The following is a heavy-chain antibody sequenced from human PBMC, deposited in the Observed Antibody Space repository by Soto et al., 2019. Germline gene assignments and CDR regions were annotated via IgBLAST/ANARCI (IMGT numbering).Heavy chain of an antibody. CDR3: ARDRCTNCVCYAPSDY. D-gene: IGHD2-8*01. CDR1: GFTFSTYA. CDR2: IISNGRSK. V-gene: IGHV3-64*01. Sequence: EVQLVESGGGLVQPGGSLRLSCATSGFTFSTYAMHWVRQAPGKGLEYVSAIISNGRSKYYANSVKGRFTISRDNSKNPLYLQMDSLRAEDMAVYYCARDRCTNCVCYAPSDYWGQGNLVNVSS. J-gene: IGHJ4*02.